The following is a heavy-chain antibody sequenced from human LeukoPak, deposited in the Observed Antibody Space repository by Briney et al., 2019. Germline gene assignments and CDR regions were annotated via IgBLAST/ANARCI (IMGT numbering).Heavy chain of an antibody. CDR2: IYYSGST. CDR3: ARGRSWYGGAWFDP. V-gene: IGHV4-39*07. CDR1: GGSISSSSYY. Sequence: PSETLSLTCTVSGGSISSSSYYWGWIRQPPGKGLEWIGSIYYSGSTYYNPSLKSRVTISVDTSKNQFSLKLSSVTAADTAVYYCARGRSWYGGAWFDPWGQGTLVTVSS. J-gene: IGHJ5*02. D-gene: IGHD6-13*01.